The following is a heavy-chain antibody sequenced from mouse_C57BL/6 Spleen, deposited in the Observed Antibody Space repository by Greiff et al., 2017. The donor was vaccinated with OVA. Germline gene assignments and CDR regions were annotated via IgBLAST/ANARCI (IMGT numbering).Heavy chain of an antibody. CDR3: AREISGYVGFAY. V-gene: IGHV1-82*01. J-gene: IGHJ3*01. CDR2: IYPGDGDT. D-gene: IGHD3-2*02. Sequence: QVQLQQSGPELVKPGASVKISCKASGYAFSSSWMNWVKQRPGKGLEWIGRIYPGDGDTNYNGKFKGKATLTADKSSSTAYMQLSSLTSEDSAVYFCAREISGYVGFAYWGQGTLVTVSA. CDR1: GYAFSSSW.